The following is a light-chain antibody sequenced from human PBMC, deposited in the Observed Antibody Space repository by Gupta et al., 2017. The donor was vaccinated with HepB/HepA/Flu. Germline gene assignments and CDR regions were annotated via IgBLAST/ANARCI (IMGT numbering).Light chain of an antibody. J-gene: IGKJ4*01. CDR3: QKYRNWPPLT. Sequence: EIVMTQSPATLSVSPGEGATLSCRASQSVSDNLAWYQQKPGQAPRLLIYAASTRATGIPARFSGSGSGTEFTINSSSLQSEDVAVYYGQKYRNWPPLTFGGGTKVEIK. CDR1: QSVSDN. V-gene: IGKV3-15*01. CDR2: AAS.